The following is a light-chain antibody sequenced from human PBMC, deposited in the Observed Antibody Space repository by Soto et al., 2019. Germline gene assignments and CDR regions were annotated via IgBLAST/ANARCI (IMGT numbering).Light chain of an antibody. V-gene: IGLV2-18*02. Sequence: QSALTQPPSVSGSPGQSVAISCTGTSSDVGSSNGVSWYQQPPGTAPKLMIYDVSNRPSGVPDRFSGSKSGNTASLTISGLQAEDEANYYCSSYTSSSTYVFGTGTKLTVL. CDR3: SSYTSSSTYV. CDR1: SSDVGSSNG. CDR2: DVS. J-gene: IGLJ1*01.